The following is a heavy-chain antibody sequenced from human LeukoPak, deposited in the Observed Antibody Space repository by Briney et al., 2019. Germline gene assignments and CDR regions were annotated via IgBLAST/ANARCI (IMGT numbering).Heavy chain of an antibody. D-gene: IGHD3-10*01. CDR2: INPSGGST. CDR3: ARDSGITMVRGVINWFDP. J-gene: IGHJ5*02. V-gene: IGHV1-46*01. CDR1: GYAFTSYY. Sequence: ASVKVSCKASGYAFTSYYMNWVRQAPGQGLEWMGIINPSGGSTSYAQKFQGRVTMTRDTPASTVYMELSSLRSEDTAVYYCARDSGITMVRGVINWFDPWGQGTLVTVSS.